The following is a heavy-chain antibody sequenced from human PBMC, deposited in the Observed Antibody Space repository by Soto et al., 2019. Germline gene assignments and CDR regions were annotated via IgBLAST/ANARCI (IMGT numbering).Heavy chain of an antibody. D-gene: IGHD6-13*01. J-gene: IGHJ6*03. CDR2: INPSGGST. CDR3: AREVEYIAASDYYYYMDV. CDR1: GYTFTSYD. Sequence: ASVKVSCKASGYTFTSYDINWVRQAPGQGLEWMGIINPSGGSTSYAQKFQGRVTMTRDTSTSTVYMELSSLRSEDTAVYYCAREVEYIAASDYYYYMDVWGKGTTVTVSS. V-gene: IGHV1-46*03.